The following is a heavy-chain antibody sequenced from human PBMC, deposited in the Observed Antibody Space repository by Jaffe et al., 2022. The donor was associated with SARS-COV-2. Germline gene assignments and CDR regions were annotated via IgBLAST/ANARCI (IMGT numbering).Heavy chain of an antibody. V-gene: IGHV3-7*01. D-gene: IGHD3-10*01. CDR1: GFTFSSYW. J-gene: IGHJ4*02. CDR3: VRENTYGSGSYYGDC. CDR2: IKEDGSDK. Sequence: EVQLVESGGGLVQPGGSLRLSCGASGFTFSSYWVTWVRQAPGKGVEWVANIKEDGSDKYYVDSVKGRFTISRDNAKNSLYLEMNSLRVEDTAVYYCVRENTYGSGSYYGDCWGRGTLVTVSS.